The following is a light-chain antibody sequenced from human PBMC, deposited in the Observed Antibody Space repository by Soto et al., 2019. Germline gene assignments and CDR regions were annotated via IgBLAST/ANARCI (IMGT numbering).Light chain of an antibody. CDR1: QTISTW. Sequence: DIQMAQSPSTLSANVGYRVSITCRASQTISTWLAWYQQKPGKAPNLLIYQASTLETGVPSRFSGSGSGTEFTLTISGLQPDDFATYYCQQYDNYPLTFGGGTKV. CDR2: QAS. J-gene: IGKJ4*01. CDR3: QQYDNYPLT. V-gene: IGKV1-5*03.